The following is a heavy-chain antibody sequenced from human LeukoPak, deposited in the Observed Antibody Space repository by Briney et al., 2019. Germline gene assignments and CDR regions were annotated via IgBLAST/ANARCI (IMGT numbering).Heavy chain of an antibody. CDR1: GGSISSYY. J-gene: IGHJ4*02. Sequence: SETLSLTCTVSGGSISSYYWSWIRQPPGKGLEWIGNKSYSGSTNYSPTLKSRVTISVDTSKNQFSLKLSSVTAADTAVYYCARTLWHSSSSYPAPFDYWGQGTLVTVSS. CDR3: ARTLWHSSSSYPAPFDY. D-gene: IGHD6-6*01. CDR2: KSYSGST. V-gene: IGHV4-59*08.